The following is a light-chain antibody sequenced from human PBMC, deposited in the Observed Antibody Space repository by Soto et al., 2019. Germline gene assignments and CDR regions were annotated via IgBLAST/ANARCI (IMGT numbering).Light chain of an antibody. CDR1: QSVTNNY. J-gene: IGKJ5*01. Sequence: EIVLTQSPGTLSLSPGERATLSCSASQSVTNNYLAWYQQKPGQAPSLLIYGASSRATGIPDRFSGSGSGTDFTLTISRLEPEDFAVYYCQQYGSSPPTVTFGQGTRLEIK. V-gene: IGKV3-20*01. CDR2: GAS. CDR3: QQYGSSPPTVT.